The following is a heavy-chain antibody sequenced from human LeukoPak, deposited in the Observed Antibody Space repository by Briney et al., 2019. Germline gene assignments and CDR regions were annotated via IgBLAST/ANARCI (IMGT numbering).Heavy chain of an antibody. J-gene: IGHJ3*02. CDR3: ARPEVTMVRGVISHFDI. CDR1: GGSISSSSYY. CDR2: IYYSGST. Sequence: SETLSLTCTVSGGSISSSSYYWGWIRQPPGKGLEWIGGIYYSGSTYYNPSLKSRVTISVDTSKNQFSPKLSSVTAADTAVYYCARPEVTMVRGVISHFDIWGQGTMVTVSS. D-gene: IGHD3-10*01. V-gene: IGHV4-39*01.